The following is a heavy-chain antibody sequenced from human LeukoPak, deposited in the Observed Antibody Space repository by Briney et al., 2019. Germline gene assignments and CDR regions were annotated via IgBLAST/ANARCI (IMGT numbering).Heavy chain of an antibody. J-gene: IGHJ6*02. D-gene: IGHD2-2*01. CDR3: ARDAVYCSSTSCFYYGMDV. CDR1: GFTFSSYT. Sequence: GGSLRLSCAASGFTFSSYTMNCVRQAPGKGLEWVSSITSSSSYMYYADSVKGRFTISRDNAKNSLYLQMNSLRAEDTAVYYCARDAVYCSSTSCFYYGMDVWGQGTTVTVSS. CDR2: ITSSSSYM. V-gene: IGHV3-21*01.